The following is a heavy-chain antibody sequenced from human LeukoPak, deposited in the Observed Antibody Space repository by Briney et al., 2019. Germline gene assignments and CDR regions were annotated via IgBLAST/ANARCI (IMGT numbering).Heavy chain of an antibody. V-gene: IGHV4-39*01. CDR2: IYYSGST. D-gene: IGHD6-19*01. CDR1: GFSISSSSYY. J-gene: IGHJ4*02. CDR3: ARQGVAGTNYFDY. Sequence: PSETLSLTCTVSGFSISSSSYYWGWIRQPPGKGLEWIGSIYYSGSTYYNPSLKSRVTISVDTSKNQFSLKLSSVTAADTAVYYCARQGVAGTNYFDYWGQGTLVTVSS.